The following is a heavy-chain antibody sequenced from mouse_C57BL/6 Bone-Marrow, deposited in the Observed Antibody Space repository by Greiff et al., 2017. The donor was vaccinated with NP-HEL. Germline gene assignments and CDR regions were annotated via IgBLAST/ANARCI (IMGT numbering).Heavy chain of an antibody. CDR3: ASPLTTVVAHWYFDV. CDR1: GFNIKDYY. V-gene: IGHV14-2*01. D-gene: IGHD1-1*01. J-gene: IGHJ1*03. Sequence: VQLQQSGAELVKPGASVKLSCTASGFNIKDYYMHWVKQRTEQGLAWIGRIDPEDGETKYAPKFQGKATITADTSSNTAYLQLSSLTSEDTAVYYCASPLTTVVAHWYFDVWGTGTTVTVSS. CDR2: IDPEDGET.